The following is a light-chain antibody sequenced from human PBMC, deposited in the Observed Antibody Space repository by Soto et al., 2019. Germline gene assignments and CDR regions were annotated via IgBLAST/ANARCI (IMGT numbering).Light chain of an antibody. Sequence: QSVLTQPPSASGSPGQSVTISCTGTISDVGGYNYVAWYQQHPGKAPKLMIYEVRNRPSGVSDRFSGSKSGKTASLTIFGLQAEDEADYYCSSYTTSTTQVFGGGTKLTVL. J-gene: IGLJ2*01. CDR2: EVR. V-gene: IGLV2-14*01. CDR1: ISDVGGYNY. CDR3: SSYTTSTTQV.